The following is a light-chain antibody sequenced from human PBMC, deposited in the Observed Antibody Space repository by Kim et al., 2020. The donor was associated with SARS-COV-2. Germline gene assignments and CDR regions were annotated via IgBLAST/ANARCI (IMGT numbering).Light chain of an antibody. CDR2: GNS. CDR3: QSYDSSLSGSYV. V-gene: IGLV1-40*01. Sequence: VTSSCTGSGANIGAGYDVHWYQQLPGTAPKLLIYGNSNRPSGVPDRFSGSKSGTSASLAITGLQAEDEADYYCQSYDSSLSGSYVFGTGTKVTVL. CDR1: GANIGAGYD. J-gene: IGLJ1*01.